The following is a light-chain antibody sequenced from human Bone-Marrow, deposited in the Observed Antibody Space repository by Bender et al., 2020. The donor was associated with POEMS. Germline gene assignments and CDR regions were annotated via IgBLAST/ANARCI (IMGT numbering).Light chain of an antibody. CDR2: DVS. Sequence: QSALTQPASVSGSPGQSISISCSGTSNDIGAYNYVSWYRQHPGKAPQLIIYDVSNRPSGISDRFSGSKSGKTASLTISGLQAEDESDYYCCSYTSAHTWVFGGGTKLTVL. CDR1: SNDIGAYNY. V-gene: IGLV2-14*03. J-gene: IGLJ3*02. CDR3: CSYTSAHTWV.